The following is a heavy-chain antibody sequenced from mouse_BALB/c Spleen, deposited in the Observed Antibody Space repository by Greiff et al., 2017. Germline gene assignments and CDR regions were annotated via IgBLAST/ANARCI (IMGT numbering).Heavy chain of an antibody. V-gene: IGHV3-2*02. J-gene: IGHJ4*01. CDR2: ISYSGST. CDR3: ARRLRYAMDY. D-gene: IGHD1-1*01. Sequence: EVKLQESGPGLVKTSQSLSLTCTVTGYSITSDYAWNWIRQFPGNKLEWMGYISYSGSTSYNPSLKSRISITRDTSKNQFFLQLNSVTTEDTATYYCARRLRYAMDYWGQGTSVTVSS. CDR1: GYSITSDYA.